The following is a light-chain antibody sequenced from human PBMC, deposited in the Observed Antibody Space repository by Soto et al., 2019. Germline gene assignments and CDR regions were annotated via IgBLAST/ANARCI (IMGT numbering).Light chain of an antibody. V-gene: IGKV2-28*01. CDR2: LGF. CDR1: QSLLYSNGYNY. CDR3: MQALQTPYT. Sequence: DIVMTQSPLSLPVTPGEPASISCRSSQSLLYSNGYNYLDWYLQKPGQSPQLLIYLGFNRASGVPDRFSGSESGTDFTLKISRVEAADVGVYYCMQALQTPYTFGQGTKLKIK. J-gene: IGKJ2*01.